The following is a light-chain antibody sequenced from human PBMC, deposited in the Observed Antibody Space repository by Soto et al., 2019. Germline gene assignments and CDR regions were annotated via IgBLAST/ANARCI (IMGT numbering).Light chain of an antibody. Sequence: QSVLTQPPSASGTPGQRVTSSCSGSNSNIGSNYVYWYQQLPGTAPKLLIYRNNQRASGVPGRFSGSKSGTSASLAISGLRSEDEDDYYCASWDDSLSGVVFGGGTKLTVL. J-gene: IGLJ2*01. V-gene: IGLV1-47*01. CDR3: ASWDDSLSGVV. CDR2: RNN. CDR1: NSNIGSNY.